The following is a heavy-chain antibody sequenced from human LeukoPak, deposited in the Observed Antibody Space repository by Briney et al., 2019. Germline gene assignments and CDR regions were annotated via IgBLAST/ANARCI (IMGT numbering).Heavy chain of an antibody. CDR2: INGSGTTT. J-gene: IGHJ6*03. CDR1: EFTFSSYA. Sequence: GGSLRLSCAASEFTFSSYAMSWVRQAPGKGLEWVSAINGSGTTTYYADSVKGRFTISRDNSKNTLYLQMNSLRAEDTAVYYCAKDRYYDSSGLYMDVWGKGTTVTVSS. D-gene: IGHD3-22*01. CDR3: AKDRYYDSSGLYMDV. V-gene: IGHV3-23*01.